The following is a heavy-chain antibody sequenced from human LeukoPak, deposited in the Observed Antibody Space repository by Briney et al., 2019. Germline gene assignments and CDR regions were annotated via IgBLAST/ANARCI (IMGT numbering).Heavy chain of an antibody. D-gene: IGHD2-21*02. Sequence: GGSLRLSCAASGFTFDDYAMHWVRQAPGKGLEWDSGISWNSGSIGYADSVKGRFTISRDNAKNSLYLQMNSLRAEDTALYYCAKDIGGRRPIVVVTAQWKWAFDIWGQGTMVTVSS. CDR3: AKDIGGRRPIVVVTAQWKWAFDI. J-gene: IGHJ3*02. CDR2: ISWNSGSI. CDR1: GFTFDDYA. V-gene: IGHV3-9*01.